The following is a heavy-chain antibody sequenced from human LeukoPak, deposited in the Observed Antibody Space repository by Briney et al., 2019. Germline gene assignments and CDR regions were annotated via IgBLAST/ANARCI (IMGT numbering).Heavy chain of an antibody. CDR3: ARDESYSSDY. CDR2: ISGSGGNT. V-gene: IGHV3-23*01. CDR1: GFTFSSYA. D-gene: IGHD6-13*01. Sequence: GGSLRLSCAASGFTFSSYAMSWVRQAPGKGLEWVSGISGSGGNTYYADSVKGRFTISRDNSNNTLYLQMNSLRAEDTAVYYCARDESYSSDYWGQGTLVTVSS. J-gene: IGHJ4*02.